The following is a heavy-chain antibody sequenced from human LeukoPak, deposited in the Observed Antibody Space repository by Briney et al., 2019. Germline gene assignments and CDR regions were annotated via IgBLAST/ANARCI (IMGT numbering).Heavy chain of an antibody. CDR1: GFTFRSYD. CDR3: ARGRFYDSSGSDFDF. J-gene: IGHJ4*02. CDR2: IGTADDT. D-gene: IGHD3-22*01. V-gene: IGHV3-13*01. Sequence: GGSLRLSCAASGFTFRSYDMHWVRQPTGKGLEWVSAIGTADDTFYPGSVKGQFTISREDDKNSLYLQMNSLRAGDTAVYYCARGRFYDSSGSDFDFWGQGTLVTVSS.